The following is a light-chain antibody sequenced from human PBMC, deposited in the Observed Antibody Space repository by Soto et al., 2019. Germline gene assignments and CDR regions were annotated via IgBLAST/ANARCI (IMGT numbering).Light chain of an antibody. Sequence: EIILTQSGATLSVSPGECATLSCRPSQGIGATFAWYQHKPGQTPRLLIYDTSTRATGVPTRFSGSRSGAEFTLTINSLQSEDFAVYYCQPYNSWPLTFGGGTKVDNK. V-gene: IGKV3-15*01. CDR3: QPYNSWPLT. CDR1: QGIGAT. J-gene: IGKJ4*01. CDR2: DTS.